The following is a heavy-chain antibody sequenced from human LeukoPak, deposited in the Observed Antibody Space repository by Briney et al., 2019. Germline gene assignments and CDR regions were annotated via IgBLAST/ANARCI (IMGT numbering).Heavy chain of an antibody. CDR1: GFTFSSYG. CDR2: ISGSGGST. V-gene: IGHV3-23*01. Sequence: GGSLRLSCAASGFTFSSYGLSWVRRAPGKGLEWVSAISGSGGSTYYADSVKGRFTISRDNSKNTLYLQMNSLRAEDTAVYYCAKDSARGYTYIFDYWGQGTLVTVSS. D-gene: IGHD5-18*01. J-gene: IGHJ4*02. CDR3: AKDSARGYTYIFDY.